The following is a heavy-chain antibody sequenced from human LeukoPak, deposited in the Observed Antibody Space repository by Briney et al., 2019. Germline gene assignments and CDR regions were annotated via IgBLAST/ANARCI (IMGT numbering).Heavy chain of an antibody. CDR2: ISSSGSYI. CDR1: GFTFSSYS. J-gene: IGHJ4*02. V-gene: IGHV3-21*01. Sequence: GGSLRLSCAAPGFTFSSYSMNWVRQAPGKGLEWVSAISSSGSYIYYADSVKGRFTISRDNAKNSLYLQMNSLRAEDTAVYYCARGATYSSSSPDYWGQGTLVTVSS. D-gene: IGHD6-6*01. CDR3: ARGATYSSSSPDY.